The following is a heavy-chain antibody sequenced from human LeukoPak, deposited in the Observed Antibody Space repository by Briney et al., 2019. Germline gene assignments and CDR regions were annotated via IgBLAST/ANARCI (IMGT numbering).Heavy chain of an antibody. Sequence: PSETLSLTCAVYGGSFSGYYWSRIRQPPGKGLEWIGEINHRGSTNYNPSLKSRVTISVDTSKNQFSLKLSSVTAADTAVYYCARGGGVRYSSSWYRYYFDYWGQGTLVTVSS. V-gene: IGHV4-34*01. D-gene: IGHD6-13*01. CDR1: GGSFSGYY. CDR3: ARGGGVRYSSSWYRYYFDY. CDR2: INHRGST. J-gene: IGHJ4*02.